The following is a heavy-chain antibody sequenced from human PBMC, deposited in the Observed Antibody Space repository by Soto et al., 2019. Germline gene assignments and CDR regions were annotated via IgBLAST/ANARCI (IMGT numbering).Heavy chain of an antibody. CDR2: ISGTSSTI. V-gene: IGHV3-48*02. Sequence: GGSLRLSCAASGFTFSSFVMNWVRQAPGKGLEWVSQISGTSSTIHYADSVKGRCTISRDNAKNSLFLQMSSLRDEDTAVYYCAERLDNSGCYSSFDYWGRGTLVTVSS. CDR1: GFTFSSFV. CDR3: AERLDNSGCYSSFDY. D-gene: IGHD6-25*01. J-gene: IGHJ4*02.